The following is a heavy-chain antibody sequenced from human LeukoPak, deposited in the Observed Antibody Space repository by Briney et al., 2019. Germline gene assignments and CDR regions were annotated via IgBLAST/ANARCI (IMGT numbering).Heavy chain of an antibody. CDR3: ASLLWFGELGSDAFDI. D-gene: IGHD3-10*01. J-gene: IGHJ3*02. V-gene: IGHV4-30-2*01. CDR2: IYHSGST. Sequence: SETLSLTCTVSGASISSDGYYWSWIRQPPGKGLEWIGYIYHSGSTYYNPSLKSRVTISIDRSRSRFSLKLSSVTAADTAVYYCASLLWFGELGSDAFDIWGQGTMVTVSS. CDR1: GASISSDGYY.